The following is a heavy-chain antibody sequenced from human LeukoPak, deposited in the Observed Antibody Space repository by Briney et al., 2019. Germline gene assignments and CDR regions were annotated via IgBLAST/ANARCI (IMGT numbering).Heavy chain of an antibody. Sequence: VASVKVSCKASGGTFSSYAINWVRQAPGQGLEWMGTFIPIPGIANYAQKFQGRVTITADKSASTAYMELGSLRSEDTAVYYCARSTVTREYWGQGTLVTVSS. CDR3: ARSTVTREY. D-gene: IGHD4-17*01. CDR1: GGTFSSYA. CDR2: FIPIPGIA. V-gene: IGHV1-69*04. J-gene: IGHJ4*02.